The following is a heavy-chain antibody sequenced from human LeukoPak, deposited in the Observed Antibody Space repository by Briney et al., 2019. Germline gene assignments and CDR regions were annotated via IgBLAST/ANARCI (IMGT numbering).Heavy chain of an antibody. V-gene: IGHV4-59*01. CDR2: LYYSGST. J-gene: IGHJ4*02. Sequence: SETLSLTCTVSGGSISSYYWSWIRQPPGKGLEWIGYLYYSGSTNYNPSLKSRVTISVDTSKNQFSLKLSSVTAADTAVYYCARDGGYSYGLPFDYWGQGTLVTVSS. CDR1: GGSISSYY. D-gene: IGHD5-18*01. CDR3: ARDGGYSYGLPFDY.